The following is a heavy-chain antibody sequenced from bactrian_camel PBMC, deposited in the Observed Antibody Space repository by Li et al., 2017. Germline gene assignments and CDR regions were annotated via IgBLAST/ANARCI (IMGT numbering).Heavy chain of an antibody. Sequence: VQLVESGGGLVQPGGSLRLSCAASGFTFSNYAMSWVRQAPGKGLEWVSNINSWSGNEYYADSVKGRFTISRDNAKNTVYLQLNSLKIEDMAMYYCAKEVCGVPGDYWGQGTQVTVS. CDR2: INSWSGNE. D-gene: IGHD3*01. V-gene: IGHV3S40*01. CDR3: AKEVCGVPGDY. CDR1: GFTFSNYA. J-gene: IGHJ4*01.